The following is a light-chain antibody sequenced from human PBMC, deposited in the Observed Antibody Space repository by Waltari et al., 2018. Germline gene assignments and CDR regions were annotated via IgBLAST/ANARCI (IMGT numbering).Light chain of an antibody. J-gene: IGKJ1*01. CDR1: QSLVHSDGNTY. CDR2: KVS. V-gene: IGKV2-30*02. Sequence: DVVMTQSPLSLPVTLGQSASISCRSSQSLVHSDGNTYLNWFQQRPGQSPMRLIYKVSRRDSGVPDRFSGSGSGTDFTLKISRVEAADVGVYYCMQGTEWPRTFGQGTKVQIK. CDR3: MQGTEWPRT.